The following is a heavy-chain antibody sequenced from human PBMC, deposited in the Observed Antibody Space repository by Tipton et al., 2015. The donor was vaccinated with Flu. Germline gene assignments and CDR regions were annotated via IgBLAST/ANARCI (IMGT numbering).Heavy chain of an antibody. J-gene: IGHJ6*02. CDR3: AKNMGPGMVGMAA. Sequence: SLRLSCEVPGFSFSSYGMTWVRQAPGKGLEWVSSTDGSGEKTFHADSVKGRFTIYRVNSQNTVYLQMNSLTVEDTALYYCAKNMGPGMVGMAAWGRGTPVTVSS. V-gene: IGHV3-23*01. CDR1: GFSFSSYG. CDR2: TDGSGEKT. D-gene: IGHD3-10*01.